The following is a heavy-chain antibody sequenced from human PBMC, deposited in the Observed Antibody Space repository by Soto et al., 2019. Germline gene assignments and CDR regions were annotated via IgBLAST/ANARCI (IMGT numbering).Heavy chain of an antibody. Sequence: QVQLVQSGAEVKTPGSSVKVSCKASGGTFNSYSIDWVRQAPGQGFEWMGGIIPMSGRPNYAQRFQGRVTVSADKSTNTVDMEVNSRTHEDTAGYYCTRRGRQSANWFDPWGQGTLVTVAS. J-gene: IGHJ5*02. CDR3: TRRGRQSANWFDP. V-gene: IGHV1-69*06. CDR1: GGTFNSYS. CDR2: IIPMSGRP.